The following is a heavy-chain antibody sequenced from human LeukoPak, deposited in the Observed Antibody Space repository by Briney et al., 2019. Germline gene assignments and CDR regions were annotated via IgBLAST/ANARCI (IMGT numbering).Heavy chain of an antibody. CDR1: GFTFSSYG. CDR2: IRDDGSNE. D-gene: IGHD3-3*01. CDR3: ATWGYDFWSGPIGTSMDV. Sequence: GGSLRLSCAASGFTFSSYGMHWVRQAPGKGLEWVTFIRDDGSNEYYGDSVKGRFTISRDNSKNTLYLQMNTLRAEDTAVYYCATWGYDFWSGPIGTSMDVWGRGTTVTVSS. V-gene: IGHV3-30*02. J-gene: IGHJ6*03.